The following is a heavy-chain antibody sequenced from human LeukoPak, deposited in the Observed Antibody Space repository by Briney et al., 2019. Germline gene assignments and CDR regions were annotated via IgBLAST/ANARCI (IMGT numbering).Heavy chain of an antibody. CDR2: ISYDGSNK. V-gene: IGHV3-30*04. Sequence: GGSLRLSCEATGFTFSSYAMHWVRQAPGKGLERVAVISYDGSNKYYADSVKGRFTISRDNSKNTLYLQMNSLRAEDTAVYYCARDDYYGSGSSAPDYWGQGTLVTVSS. J-gene: IGHJ4*02. CDR3: ARDDYYGSGSSAPDY. D-gene: IGHD3-10*01. CDR1: GFTFSSYA.